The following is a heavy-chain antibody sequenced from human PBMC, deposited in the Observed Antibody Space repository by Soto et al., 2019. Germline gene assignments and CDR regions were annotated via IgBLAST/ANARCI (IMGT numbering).Heavy chain of an antibody. Sequence: PRGYLPLSCVPSVFSLANFPMTWVRQTPGKGVEWISYISPRGDNIYYAESVKGRFTISRGNARNSLFLQMNSLRDEDAALYYCAKGPHPNMGWTYYFDSWGQGVTVTVSS. V-gene: IGHV3-48*02. D-gene: IGHD6-19*01. CDR3: AKGPHPNMGWTYYFDS. J-gene: IGHJ4*02. CDR1: VFSLANFP. CDR2: ISPRGDNI.